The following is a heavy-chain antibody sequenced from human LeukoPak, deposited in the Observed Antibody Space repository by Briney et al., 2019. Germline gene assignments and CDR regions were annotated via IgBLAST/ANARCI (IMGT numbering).Heavy chain of an antibody. V-gene: IGHV4-34*01. D-gene: IGHD1-14*01. CDR1: GGSFSGYY. Sequence: SETLSLTCAVYGGSFSGYYWSWIRQPPGKGLEWIGEINHSGSTNYNPSLKSRVTISVDTSKNQFSLKLSSVTAADTAVYYWARRIRADAFDIWGQGTMVTVSS. J-gene: IGHJ3*02. CDR3: ARRIRADAFDI. CDR2: INHSGST.